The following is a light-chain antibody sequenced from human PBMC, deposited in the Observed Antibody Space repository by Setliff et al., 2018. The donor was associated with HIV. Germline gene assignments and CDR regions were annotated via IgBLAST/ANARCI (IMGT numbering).Light chain of an antibody. V-gene: IGLV1-40*01. CDR3: QSYDSSLTVFV. CDR2: GNI. Sequence: KRVTISCTGSSSNIGTGYDVHWYQQLPGSAPKLLIFGNINRPSGVPDRFSGSKSGTSASLAITGLQAEDEADYYCQSYDSSLTVFVFGTGTKVTVL. J-gene: IGLJ1*01. CDR1: SSNIGTGYD.